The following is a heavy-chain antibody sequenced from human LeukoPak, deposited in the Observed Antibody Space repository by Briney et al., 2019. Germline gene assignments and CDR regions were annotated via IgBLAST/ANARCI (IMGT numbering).Heavy chain of an antibody. CDR3: AKWESGYSGYDSTKPFDY. D-gene: IGHD5-12*01. CDR1: GFTFSSYG. V-gene: IGHV3-23*01. J-gene: IGHJ4*02. CDR2: ISGSGGST. Sequence: PGGSLRLSCAASGFTFSSYGMSWVRQAPGKGLEWVSAISGSGGSTYYADSVKGRFTISRDNSKNTLYLQMNSLRAEDTAVYYCAKWESGYSGYDSTKPFDYWGQGTLVTVSS.